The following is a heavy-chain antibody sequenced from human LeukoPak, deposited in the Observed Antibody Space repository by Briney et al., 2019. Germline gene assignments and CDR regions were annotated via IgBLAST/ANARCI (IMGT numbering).Heavy chain of an antibody. CDR1: GFTFSNYA. D-gene: IGHD2-2*01. CDR3: DCSSATCYAAGDY. CDR2: IRADGSNK. V-gene: IGHV3-30*02. Sequence: PGGSLRLSCAASGFTFSNYAMHWVRQAPGKGLEWVAFIRADGSNKYYADSVKGRFTISRDNSKNTLYLQMNSLRAEDTAIYYCDCSSATCYAAGDYWGQGTLVTVSS. J-gene: IGHJ4*02.